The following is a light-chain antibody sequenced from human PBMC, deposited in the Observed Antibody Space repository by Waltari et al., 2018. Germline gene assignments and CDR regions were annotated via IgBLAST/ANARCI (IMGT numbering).Light chain of an antibody. J-gene: IGLJ2*01. Sequence: QLVVTQSPPASASLRASVKLTCTLSSGHSSYAIAWHQHQSEKGPRFLIRVNSDGEHTKGDGIPDRFSGSSSGAERYLTIDRLQSEDEDDYYCQTWDTDIVVFGGGTKVTVL. CDR2: VNSDGEH. CDR1: SGHSSYA. CDR3: QTWDTDIVV. V-gene: IGLV4-69*01.